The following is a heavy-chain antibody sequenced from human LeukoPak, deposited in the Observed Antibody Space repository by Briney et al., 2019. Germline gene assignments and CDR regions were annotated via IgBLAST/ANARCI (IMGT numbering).Heavy chain of an antibody. CDR2: ISYDGSNK. D-gene: IGHD6-6*01. V-gene: IGHV3-30*19. J-gene: IGHJ4*02. Sequence: GGSLRLSCAASGFTFSSYGMHWVRQAPGKGLEWVAVISYDGSNKYYADSVKGRFTISRDNSKNTLYLQMNSLRTEDTAVFYCARQAARPYGYWGQGTLVTVSS. CDR3: ARQAARPYGY. CDR1: GFTFSSYG.